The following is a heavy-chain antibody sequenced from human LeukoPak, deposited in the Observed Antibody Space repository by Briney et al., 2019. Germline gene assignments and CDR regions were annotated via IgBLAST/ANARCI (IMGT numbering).Heavy chain of an antibody. J-gene: IGHJ4*02. Sequence: SETLSLTCAVYGGSLSGYYWSWIRQPPGKGLEWIGEINHSGSTNYNPSLKSRVTISVDTSKNQFSLKLSSVTAADTAVYYCARGISYCSSTSCPYFDYWGQGTLVTVSS. CDR1: GGSLSGYY. V-gene: IGHV4-34*01. CDR2: INHSGST. CDR3: ARGISYCSSTSCPYFDY. D-gene: IGHD2-2*01.